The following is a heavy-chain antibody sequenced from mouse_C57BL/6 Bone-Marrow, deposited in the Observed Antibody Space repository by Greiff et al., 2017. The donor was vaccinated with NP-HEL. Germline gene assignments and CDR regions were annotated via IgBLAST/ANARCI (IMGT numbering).Heavy chain of an antibody. V-gene: IGHV1-82*01. CDR2: IYPGDGDT. D-gene: IGHD1-1*01. CDR1: GYAFSSSW. Sequence: VQLQQSGPELVKPGASVKISCKASGYAFSSSWMNWVKQRPGKGLEWIGRIYPGDGDTNYNGKFKGKATLTADKSSSTAYMQLSSLTSEDSAVYFCARLADYYGSYYFDYWGQGTTLTVSS. J-gene: IGHJ2*01. CDR3: ARLADYYGSYYFDY.